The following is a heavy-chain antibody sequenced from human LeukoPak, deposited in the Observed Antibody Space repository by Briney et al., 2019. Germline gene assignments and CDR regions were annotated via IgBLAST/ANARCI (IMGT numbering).Heavy chain of an antibody. Sequence: SETLSLTCTVSGGSTSSYYWSWIRQPAGKGLEWIGRIYSSGSTNYNPSLKSRVTMSVDTSKNQFSLKLSSVTAADTAVYYCAREAGPGIAAVGTFDYWGQGTLVTVS. CDR1: GGSTSSYY. D-gene: IGHD6-13*01. CDR3: AREAGPGIAAVGTFDY. CDR2: IYSSGST. J-gene: IGHJ4*02. V-gene: IGHV4-4*07.